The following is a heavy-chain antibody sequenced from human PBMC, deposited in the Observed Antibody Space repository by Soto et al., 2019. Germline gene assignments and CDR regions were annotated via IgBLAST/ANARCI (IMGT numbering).Heavy chain of an antibody. Sequence: QVQLVQSGAEVKKPGSSVKVSCKASGGTFSSYAISWVRQAPGQGLEWMGGIIPIFGTANYAQKFQGRVTIPADESTGTAYMGLRSLGSEDTAVYYCARGGQDWGGGDYWGQGTLVTVSS. CDR1: GGTFSSYA. J-gene: IGHJ4*02. CDR3: ARGGQDWGGGDY. D-gene: IGHD3-10*01. V-gene: IGHV1-69*01. CDR2: IIPIFGTA.